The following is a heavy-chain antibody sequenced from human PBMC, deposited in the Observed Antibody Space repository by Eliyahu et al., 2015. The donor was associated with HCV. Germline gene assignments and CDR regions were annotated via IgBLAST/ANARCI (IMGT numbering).Heavy chain of an antibody. J-gene: IGHJ1*01. Sequence: VLLVESGGGVVQAGRSLXLSCXAXGFTFSTHVLHWVRQAPGKGLEWLAVISHDGNTIYYADSVKGRVTVSRDNFRNTLFLQVHSLRPEDTAKYYCARDYAKVAADPGGYFQHWGQGTLVTVSS. V-gene: IGHV3-30*17. CDR1: GFTFSTHV. D-gene: IGHD2-8*01. CDR3: ARDYAKVAADPGGYFQH. CDR2: ISHDGNTI.